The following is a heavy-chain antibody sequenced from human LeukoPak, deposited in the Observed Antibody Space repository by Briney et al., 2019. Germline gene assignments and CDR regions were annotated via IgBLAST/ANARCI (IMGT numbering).Heavy chain of an antibody. CDR3: ASLNSGSYSDY. CDR1: GYTFTSYY. J-gene: IGHJ4*02. Sequence: GASVKVSCKASGYTFTSYYMHWVRQAPGRGLEWMGIINPSGGSTSYAQKFQGRVTMTRDTSTSAVYMELSSLRSEDTAVYYCASLNSGSYSDYWGQGTLVTVSS. V-gene: IGHV1-46*01. D-gene: IGHD3-10*01. CDR2: INPSGGST.